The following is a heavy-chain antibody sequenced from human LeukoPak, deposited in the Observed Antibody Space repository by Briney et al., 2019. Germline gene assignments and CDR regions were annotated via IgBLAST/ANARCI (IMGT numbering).Heavy chain of an antibody. CDR1: GFTFSSYS. CDR2: ISTSSSYT. J-gene: IGHJ4*02. D-gene: IGHD3-16*01. Sequence: PGGSLRLSCAASGFTFSSYSMNWVRQAPGKGLEWVSSISTSSSYTYYADSVKGRFTIPRDNAKNSLYLQMNSLRAEDTAVYYCARRAERFDSFDYWAREPWSPSPQ. CDR3: ARRAERFDSFDY. V-gene: IGHV3-21*01.